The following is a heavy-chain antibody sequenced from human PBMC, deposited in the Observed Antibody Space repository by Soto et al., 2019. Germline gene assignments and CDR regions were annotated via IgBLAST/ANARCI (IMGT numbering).Heavy chain of an antibody. CDR2: IYYSGST. V-gene: IGHV4-39*07. J-gene: IGHJ6*02. CDR1: GGSISSSSYY. D-gene: IGHD3-3*01. Sequence: SETLSLTCTVSGGSISSSSYYWGWIRQPPGKGLEWIGSIYYSGSTYYNPSLKSRVTISVDTSKNQFSLKLGSVTAADTAVYYCAGWGYYDFWSGYFPDYYYGMDVWGQGTTVTVSS. CDR3: AGWGYYDFWSGYFPDYYYGMDV.